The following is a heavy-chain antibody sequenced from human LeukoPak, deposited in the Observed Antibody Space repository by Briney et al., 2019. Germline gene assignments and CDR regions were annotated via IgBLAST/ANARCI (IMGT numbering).Heavy chain of an antibody. J-gene: IGHJ4*02. D-gene: IGHD3-22*01. CDR3: ARLMTYYDSSGYPSPGGFDY. Sequence: PSETLSLTCTVSGGSISSYYWGWIRQPPGKGLEWIGSIYYSGSTYYNPSLKSRVTISVDTSKNQFSLKLSSVTAADTAVYYCARLMTYYDSSGYPSPGGFDYWGQGTLVTVSS. V-gene: IGHV4-39*01. CDR1: GGSISSYY. CDR2: IYYSGST.